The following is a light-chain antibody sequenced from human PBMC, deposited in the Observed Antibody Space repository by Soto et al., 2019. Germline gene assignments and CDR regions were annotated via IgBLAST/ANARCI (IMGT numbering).Light chain of an antibody. Sequence: DPQMTQSPSTLSASVGDRVTITCRASQTINKYLAWYQQKPGKAPKLLIYAASSLESGVPSRFSGSGSGTEFTLTISSLQPDDFATYYCQQYNGNFGPGTKVDIQ. CDR2: AAS. CDR1: QTINKY. V-gene: IGKV1-5*01. J-gene: IGKJ3*01. CDR3: QQYNGN.